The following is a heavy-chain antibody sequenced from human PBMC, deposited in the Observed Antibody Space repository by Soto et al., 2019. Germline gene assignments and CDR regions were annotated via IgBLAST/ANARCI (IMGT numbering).Heavy chain of an antibody. CDR2: IWYDGSNK. CDR3: ARAPVIAAAGYFDY. V-gene: IGHV3-33*01. J-gene: IGHJ4*02. Sequence: VGSLRLSCAASGFTFSSYGMHWVRQAPGKGLEWVAVIWYDGSNKYYADSVKGRFTISRDNSKNTLYLQMNSLRAEDTAVYYCARAPVIAAAGYFDYWGQGTLVTVSS. CDR1: GFTFSSYG. D-gene: IGHD6-13*01.